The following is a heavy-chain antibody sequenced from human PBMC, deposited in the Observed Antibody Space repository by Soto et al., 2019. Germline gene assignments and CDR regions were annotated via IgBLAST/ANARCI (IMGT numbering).Heavy chain of an antibody. V-gene: IGHV3-30*18. Sequence: PGGSLRLSCAASGLTFSSYGMHWVRQAPGKGLEWVAVISYDGSNKYYADSVKGRFTISRDNSKNTLYLQMNSLRAEDTAVYYCAKMKAVGVDYWGQGTLVTVSS. CDR1: GLTFSSYG. J-gene: IGHJ4*02. CDR2: ISYDGSNK. CDR3: AKMKAVGVDY.